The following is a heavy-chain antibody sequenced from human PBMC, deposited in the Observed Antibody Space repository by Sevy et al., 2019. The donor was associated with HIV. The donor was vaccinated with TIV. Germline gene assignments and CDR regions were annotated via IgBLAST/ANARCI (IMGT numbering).Heavy chain of an antibody. Sequence: GGSLRLSCAASGFTVSSNYMSWVRQAPGKGLEWVSVIYSGGSTYYADSVKGRFSISRDNSKNTLYLQMNRLRAEDTAVYYCARDGGSYGYLYWGQGTLVTVSS. CDR3: ARDGGSYGYLY. J-gene: IGHJ4*02. CDR1: GFTVSSNY. CDR2: IYSGGST. V-gene: IGHV3-66*02. D-gene: IGHD5-18*01.